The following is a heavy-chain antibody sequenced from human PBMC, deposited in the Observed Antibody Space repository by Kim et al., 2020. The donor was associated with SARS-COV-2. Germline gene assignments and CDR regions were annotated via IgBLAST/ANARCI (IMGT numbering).Heavy chain of an antibody. Sequence: SETLSLTCTVSGGSISSYYWSWIRQPAGKGLEWIGRIYTSGSTNYNPSLKSRVTMSVDTSENQFSLKLSSVTAADTAVYYCARIGLSYYDSSGGSDYWGQGTLVTVSS. V-gene: IGHV4-4*07. CDR1: GGSISSYY. D-gene: IGHD3-22*01. J-gene: IGHJ4*02. CDR2: IYTSGST. CDR3: ARIGLSYYDSSGGSDY.